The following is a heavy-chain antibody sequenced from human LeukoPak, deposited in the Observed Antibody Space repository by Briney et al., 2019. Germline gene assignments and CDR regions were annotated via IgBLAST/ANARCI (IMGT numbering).Heavy chain of an antibody. CDR3: ARGRSYDFWSGYRHYSDY. J-gene: IGHJ4*01. D-gene: IGHD3-3*01. CDR2: INHSGST. CDR1: GGSFSGYY. Sequence: SETLSLTCAVYGGSFSGYYWSWIRQPPGKGLEWIWEINHSGSTNYNPSLKSRVTISVDTSKNQFSLKLSSVTAADTAVYYCARGRSYDFWSGYRHYSDYWGDGTLVTVSS. V-gene: IGHV4-34*01.